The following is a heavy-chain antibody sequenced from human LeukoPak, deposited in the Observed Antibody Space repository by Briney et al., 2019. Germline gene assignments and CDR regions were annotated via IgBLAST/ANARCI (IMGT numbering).Heavy chain of an antibody. Sequence: PSETLSLTCTVPGGSISSYYWSWIRQPAGKGLEWIGRIYTSGSTNYNPSLMSRVTMSVDTSKNQFSLKLSSVTAADTAVYYCAIESDFWSGAYFDYWGQGTLVTVSS. CDR2: IYTSGST. D-gene: IGHD3-3*01. J-gene: IGHJ4*02. CDR1: GGSISSYY. CDR3: AIESDFWSGAYFDY. V-gene: IGHV4-4*07.